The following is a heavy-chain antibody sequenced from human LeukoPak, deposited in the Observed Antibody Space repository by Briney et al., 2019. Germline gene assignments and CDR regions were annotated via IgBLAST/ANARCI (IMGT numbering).Heavy chain of an antibody. V-gene: IGHV3-53*01. CDR1: GFTVSSTY. J-gene: IGHJ4*02. CDR2: IYTGGST. CDR3: ARDNYGGNLDY. Sequence: GGSLRLSCAASGFTVSSTYMSWVRQAPGKGLEWVSVIYTGGSTYYADSVKGRFTISRDNSKNTLYLQMNSLRAEDTAVYYCARDNYGGNLDYWGQGTLVTVSS. D-gene: IGHD4-23*01.